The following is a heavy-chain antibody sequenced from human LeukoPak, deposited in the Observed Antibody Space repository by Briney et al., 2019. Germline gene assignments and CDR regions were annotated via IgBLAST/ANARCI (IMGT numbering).Heavy chain of an antibody. Sequence: SQTLSLTCTVSGGSISSGGYYWSWIRQPPGKGLEWIGYIYHSGSTYYNPSLKSRVTISVDRSKNQFSLKLSSVTAADTAVYYCARMGLSTVVIDYWGQGTLVTVSS. CDR1: GGSISSGGYY. CDR2: IYHSGST. CDR3: ARMGLSTVVIDY. V-gene: IGHV4-30-2*01. D-gene: IGHD4-23*01. J-gene: IGHJ4*02.